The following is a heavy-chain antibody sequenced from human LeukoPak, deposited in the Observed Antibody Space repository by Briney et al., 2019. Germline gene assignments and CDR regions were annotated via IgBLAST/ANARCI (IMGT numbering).Heavy chain of an antibody. CDR2: ISGSGGST. CDR1: GFTFSSYA. D-gene: IGHD4-17*01. V-gene: IGHV3-23*01. J-gene: IGHJ4*02. Sequence: PGGSLRLSCAASGFTFSSYAMSWVRQAPGKGLEWVSAISGSGGSTYYADSVKGRFTISRDNSKNTRYLQMNSLRAEDTAVYYCANDYGDYPLGFIWGQGTLVTVSS. CDR3: ANDYGDYPLGFI.